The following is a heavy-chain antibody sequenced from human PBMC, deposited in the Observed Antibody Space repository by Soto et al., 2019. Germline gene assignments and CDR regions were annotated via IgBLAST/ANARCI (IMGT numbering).Heavy chain of an antibody. CDR1: GFTFSSYA. Sequence: GGSLRLSCAASGFTFSSYAMHWVRQAPGKGLEWVAVISYDGSNKYYADSVKGRFTISRDNSKNTLYLQMNSLRAEDTAVYYCARDRPTFPYYYGSGSFPDYWGQGTLVTVSS. D-gene: IGHD3-10*01. V-gene: IGHV3-30-3*01. CDR2: ISYDGSNK. CDR3: ARDRPTFPYYYGSGSFPDY. J-gene: IGHJ4*02.